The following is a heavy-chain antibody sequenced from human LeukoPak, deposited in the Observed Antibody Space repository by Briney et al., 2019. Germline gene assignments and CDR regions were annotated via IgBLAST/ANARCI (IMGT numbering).Heavy chain of an antibody. V-gene: IGHV3-48*04. J-gene: IGHJ4*02. D-gene: IGHD1-26*01. Sequence: PGGSLRLSCAASGFTFSGYSMNWVRQAPGKGLEWVSYISSSSSTIYYADSVKGRFTIAKANAKKSLYLQMNSLRAEDTAVYYCARVRGSYSADYWGQGTLVTVSS. CDR3: ARVRGSYSADY. CDR2: ISSSSSTI. CDR1: GFTFSGYS.